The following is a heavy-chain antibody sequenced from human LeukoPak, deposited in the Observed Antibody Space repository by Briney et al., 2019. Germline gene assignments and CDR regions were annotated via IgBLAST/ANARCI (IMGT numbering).Heavy chain of an antibody. Sequence: SVKVSYKASGYTFTNYDISWVRQAPGQGLEWMGGIIPIFGTANYAQKFQGRVTITTDESTSTAYMELSSLRSEDTAVYYCASEAIVGASSYWGQGTLVTVSS. CDR2: IIPIFGTA. D-gene: IGHD1-26*01. V-gene: IGHV1-69*05. J-gene: IGHJ4*02. CDR3: ASEAIVGASSY. CDR1: GYTFTNYD.